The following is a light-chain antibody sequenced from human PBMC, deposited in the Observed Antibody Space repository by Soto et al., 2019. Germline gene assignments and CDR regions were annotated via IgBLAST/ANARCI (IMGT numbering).Light chain of an antibody. CDR3: QHYNSYSEA. CDR1: QSVFNNH. Sequence: EIVLTQSPGTLSLSPGERATLSCRASQSVFNNHIGWYQQKPGQAPRRLIFGASFRATGIPDRFSGSGSGTDFTLTISRLEPEDFATYYCQHYNSYSEAFGQGTKVDI. CDR2: GAS. V-gene: IGKV3-20*01. J-gene: IGKJ1*01.